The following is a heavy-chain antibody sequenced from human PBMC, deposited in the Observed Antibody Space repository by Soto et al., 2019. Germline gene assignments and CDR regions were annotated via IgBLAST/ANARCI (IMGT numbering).Heavy chain of an antibody. J-gene: IGHJ6*01. Sequence: ETLSLTCTVSGGSISSYYWSWIRQPPGKGLEWIGYIYYSGSTNYNPSLKSRVTISVDTSKNQFSLKLSSVTAADTAVYYCATVGYSSRSFYYHYGKAVCRRRPTGIAS. CDR2: IYYSGST. CDR1: GGSISSYY. CDR3: ATVGYSSRSFYYHYGKAV. D-gene: IGHD6-13*01. V-gene: IGHV4-59*01.